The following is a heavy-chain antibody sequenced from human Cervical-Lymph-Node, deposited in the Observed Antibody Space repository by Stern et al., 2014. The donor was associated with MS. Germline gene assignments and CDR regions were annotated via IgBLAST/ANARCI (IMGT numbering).Heavy chain of an antibody. J-gene: IGHJ4*02. D-gene: IGHD6-13*01. CDR2: IHYSGRT. CDR1: GDSVTSSSHY. CDR3: ARDLGSLDH. Sequence: QVQLQDSGPRLVKPSETLSLTCAVSGDSVTSSSHYWSWIRQPPGRRLEWIGYIHYSGRTNYNPSLKSRLTISLDTSKNHFSLELKSVTAADTAVYYCARDLGSLDHWGQGTLVTVSS. V-gene: IGHV4-61*01.